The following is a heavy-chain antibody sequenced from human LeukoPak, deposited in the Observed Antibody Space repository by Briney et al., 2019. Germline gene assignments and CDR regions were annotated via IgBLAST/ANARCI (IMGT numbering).Heavy chain of an antibody. J-gene: IGHJ4*02. CDR2: IYYSGST. D-gene: IGHD3-10*02. V-gene: IGHV4-39*01. Sequence: PSETLSLTCTVSAGFITNSSYYWGWIRQPPGKGLEWIGSIYYSGSTYYNPSLKSRVTISVDTSKNQFSLKLSSVTAADTAVYYCARMFSLNDYWGQGTLVTVSS. CDR1: AGFITNSSYY. CDR3: ARMFSLNDY.